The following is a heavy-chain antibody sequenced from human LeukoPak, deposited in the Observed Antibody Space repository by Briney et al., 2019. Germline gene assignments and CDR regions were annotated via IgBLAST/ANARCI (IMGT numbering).Heavy chain of an antibody. Sequence: GESLKISCKASAYTVPSYWIGWVRQMPGKGLEWVGIIYPGDSDTRYSPSFQGQVTISADRSISTAYLQWTGLKASDTAVYYCAAATVQLWGTYDIWGQGTMVSVSS. V-gene: IGHV5-51*01. CDR2: IYPGDSDT. D-gene: IGHD3-10*01. CDR1: AYTVPSYW. CDR3: AAATVQLWGTYDI. J-gene: IGHJ3*02.